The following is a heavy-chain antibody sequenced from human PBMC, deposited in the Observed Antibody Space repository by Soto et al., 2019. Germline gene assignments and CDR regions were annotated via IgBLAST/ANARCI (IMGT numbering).Heavy chain of an antibody. D-gene: IGHD3-9*01. V-gene: IGHV4-59*01. J-gene: IGHJ6*02. Sequence: QVQLQESGPGLVKPSETLSLTCTVSGGFIISDYWIWIRQPPGQGLEWIGYIYYSGSTNYNPSLRSRVTISLDTSKKQFSLELSSVTAADTAVYYCARDILTGRMGMDVWGQGTTVTVSS. CDR3: ARDILTGRMGMDV. CDR2: IYYSGST. CDR1: GGFIISDY.